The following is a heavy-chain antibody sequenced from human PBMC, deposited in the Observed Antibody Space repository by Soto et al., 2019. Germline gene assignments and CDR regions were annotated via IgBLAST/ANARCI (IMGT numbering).Heavy chain of an antibody. D-gene: IGHD2-15*01. Sequence: GASVKVSCKASGGTFSSYAISWVRQAPGQGLEWMGGIIPIFGTANYAQKFQGRVTITADKSTSTAYMELSSLRSEDTAVYYCARAGDGSGGSSYSNIFGYGGQEPLVTVSS. V-gene: IGHV1-69*06. CDR3: ARAGDGSGGSSYSNIFGY. J-gene: IGHJ4*02. CDR2: IIPIFGTA. CDR1: GGTFSSYA.